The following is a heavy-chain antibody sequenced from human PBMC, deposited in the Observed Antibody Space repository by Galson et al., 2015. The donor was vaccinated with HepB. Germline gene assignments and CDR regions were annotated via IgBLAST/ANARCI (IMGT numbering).Heavy chain of an antibody. CDR3: AKIGAGEWGLRRYYFDN. CDR1: GFTFSSYA. J-gene: IGHJ4*02. D-gene: IGHD1-26*01. V-gene: IGHV3-23*01. Sequence: SLRLSCAASGFTFSSYAMSWVRQAPGKGLEWVSDISGSGGSTYSADSVKGRFTISRDNSKNTLYLHMNSLRADDTAVYYCAKIGAGEWGLRRYYFDNWGQGTLVTVTS. CDR2: ISGSGGST.